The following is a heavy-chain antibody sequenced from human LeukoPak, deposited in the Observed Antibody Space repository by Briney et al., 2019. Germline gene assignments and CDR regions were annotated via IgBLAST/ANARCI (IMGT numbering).Heavy chain of an antibody. D-gene: IGHD3-10*01. CDR3: LAGGGY. V-gene: IGHV3-7*01. Sequence: PGGSLRLSCAASGLTFRTHWMNWVRQAPGKGLECVANIKPDGSETYYVDSVKGRFTVTRDNAQSSLHLQMDSLRGEDTAVYYCLAGGGYWGQGTLVTVSS. CDR1: GLTFRTHW. CDR2: IKPDGSET. J-gene: IGHJ4*02.